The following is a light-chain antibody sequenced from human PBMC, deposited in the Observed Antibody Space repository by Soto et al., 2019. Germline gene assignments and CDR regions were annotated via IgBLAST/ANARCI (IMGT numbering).Light chain of an antibody. V-gene: IGLV1-47*01. Sequence: QSVLTQPPSASGTPGQRVAISCSGSSPNIGSNFAYWYQHFPGTAPKLLILRNNQRPSGVPDRFSASKSGTSASLSISGLRPEDEADYDCAAWDDSLKSVVFGGGTKGTVL. CDR3: AAWDDSLKSVV. CDR2: RNN. J-gene: IGLJ2*01. CDR1: SPNIGSNF.